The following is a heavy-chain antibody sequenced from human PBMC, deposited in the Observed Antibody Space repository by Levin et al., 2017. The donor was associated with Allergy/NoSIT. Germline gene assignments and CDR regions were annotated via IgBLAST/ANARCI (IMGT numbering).Heavy chain of an antibody. J-gene: IGHJ6*02. Sequence: AASVKVSCKASGGTFSSYAISWVRQAPGQGLEWMGGIIPIFGTANYAQKFQGRVTITADESTSTAYMELSSLRSEDTAVYYCARGHERYYETRAYYYYGMDVWGQGTTVTVSS. D-gene: IGHD3-22*01. V-gene: IGHV1-69*13. CDR1: GGTFSSYA. CDR3: ARGHERYYETRAYYYYGMDV. CDR2: IIPIFGTA.